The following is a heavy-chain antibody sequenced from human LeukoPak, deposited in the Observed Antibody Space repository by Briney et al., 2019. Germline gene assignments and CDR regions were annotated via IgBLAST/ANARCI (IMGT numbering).Heavy chain of an antibody. CDR1: GGSFSGYY. V-gene: IGHV4-34*01. CDR2: INHSGST. D-gene: IGHD1-1*01. Sequence: SETLSLTCAVYGGSFSGYYWSWIRQPTGKGLEWIGEINHSGSTNYNPSLKSRVTISVDTSKNQFSLKLSSVTAADTAVYYCARGRYGAYDYWGQGTLVTVSS. CDR3: ARGRYGAYDY. J-gene: IGHJ4*02.